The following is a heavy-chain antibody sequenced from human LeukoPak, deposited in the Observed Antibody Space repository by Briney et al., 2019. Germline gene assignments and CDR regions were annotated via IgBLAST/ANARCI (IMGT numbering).Heavy chain of an antibody. J-gene: IGHJ4*02. CDR3: AKDKGTRYFVSIDY. CDR1: GFTFDDYA. V-gene: IGHV3-43D*03. CDR2: ISWDGGST. Sequence: PGGSLRLSCAASGFTFDDYAMHWVRQAPGKGLEWVSLISWDGGSTYYADSVKGRFTISRDNGKNSLYLQMNSLRAEDTALYYCAKDKGTRYFVSIDYWGQGTLVTVSS. D-gene: IGHD3-9*01.